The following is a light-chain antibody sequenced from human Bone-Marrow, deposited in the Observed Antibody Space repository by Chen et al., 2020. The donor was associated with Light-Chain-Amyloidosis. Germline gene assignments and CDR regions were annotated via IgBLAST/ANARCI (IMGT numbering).Light chain of an antibody. CDR3: QVWDRGSDRPV. CDR2: DDS. J-gene: IGLJ3*02. CDR1: NIGSTS. Sequence: CGGNNIGSTSVHWYQQTPGQAPLLVVYDDSDRPSGIPERLSGSNSGNTATLTISRVEAGDEADYYCQVWDRGSDRPVFGGGTKLTVL. V-gene: IGLV3-21*02.